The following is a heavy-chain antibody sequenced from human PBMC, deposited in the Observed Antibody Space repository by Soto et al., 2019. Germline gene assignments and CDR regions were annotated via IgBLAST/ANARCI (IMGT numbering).Heavy chain of an antibody. CDR2: IYYSGST. CDR1: GGSISSYY. Sequence: SETLSLTCTVSGGSISSYYWSWIRQPPGKGLEWIGYIYYSGSTNYNPSLKSRVTISVDTSKNQFSLKLSSVTAADTAVYCCARVRGAGPYYFDYWGQGTLVTVSS. V-gene: IGHV4-59*01. CDR3: ARVRGAGPYYFDY. J-gene: IGHJ4*02.